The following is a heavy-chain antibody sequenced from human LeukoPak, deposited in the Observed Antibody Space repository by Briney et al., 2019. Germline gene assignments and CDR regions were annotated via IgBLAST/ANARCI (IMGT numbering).Heavy chain of an antibody. J-gene: IGHJ6*02. V-gene: IGHV3-53*01. D-gene: IGHD3-10*01. CDR1: GFTVSSNY. CDR2: ICSGGST. Sequence: PGGSLRLSCAASGFTVSSNYMSWVRQAPGKGLEWVSVICSGGSTYYADSVQGRFTICRDNSKNTLYLQMNSLRAEDTAVYYCARLSPMVRGDYYYGMDVWGQGTTVRVSS. CDR3: ARLSPMVRGDYYYGMDV.